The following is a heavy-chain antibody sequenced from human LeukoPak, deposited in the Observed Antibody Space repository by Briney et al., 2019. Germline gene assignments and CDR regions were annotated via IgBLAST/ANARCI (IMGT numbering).Heavy chain of an antibody. J-gene: IGHJ4*02. D-gene: IGHD1-20*01. Sequence: GGSLRLSCAASGFTFSDYYMSWIRQAPGKGLEWVSYISSSGSTIYYADSVKGRFTISRDNAKNSLCLQMNSLRAEDTAVYFCARRRHNWNAFDYWGQGTLVTVSS. CDR1: GFTFSDYY. CDR3: ARRRHNWNAFDY. V-gene: IGHV3-11*01. CDR2: ISSSGSTI.